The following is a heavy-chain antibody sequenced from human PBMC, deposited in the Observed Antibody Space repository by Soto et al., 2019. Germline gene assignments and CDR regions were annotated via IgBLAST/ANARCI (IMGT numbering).Heavy chain of an antibody. D-gene: IGHD5-18*01. CDR3: AKSGRIIQLWFENWFDP. CDR2: ISGSGGST. CDR1: GFTFSSYA. V-gene: IGHV3-23*01. J-gene: IGHJ5*02. Sequence: PGGSLRLSCAASGFTFSSYAMSWVRQAPGKGLEWVSAISGSGGSTYYADSVKGRFTISRDNSKNTLYLQMNSLRAEDTAVYYCAKSGRIIQLWFENWFDPWGQGTLVTVSS.